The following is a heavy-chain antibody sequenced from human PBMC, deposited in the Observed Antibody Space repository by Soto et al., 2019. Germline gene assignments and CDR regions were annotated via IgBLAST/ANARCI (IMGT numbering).Heavy chain of an antibody. CDR1: GFTISSNY. J-gene: IGHJ2*01. CDR2: VYTGGSA. CDR3: ARVWGWHFDL. V-gene: IGHV3-53*02. Sequence: EVQLVETGGGLIQPGGSLRLSCAASGFTISSNYMSWVRQAPGKGLQWVSVVYTGGSANYADSVKGRFTSSRDNAKNTLSLQVNSLSAEDTAVYYCARVWGWHFDLWGRGTLVTVSS. D-gene: IGHD7-27*01.